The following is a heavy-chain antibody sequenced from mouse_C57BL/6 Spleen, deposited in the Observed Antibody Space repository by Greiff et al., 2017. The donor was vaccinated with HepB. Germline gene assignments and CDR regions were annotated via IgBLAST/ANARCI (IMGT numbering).Heavy chain of an antibody. D-gene: IGHD2-5*01. J-gene: IGHJ1*03. Sequence: QVQLKQSGAELMKPGASVKLSCKATGYTFTGYWIEWVKQRPGHGLEWIGEILPGSGSTNYNEKFKGKATFTADTSSNTADMQLSSLTTEDSAIYYCALRGYSNYESYFDVWGTGTTVTVSS. V-gene: IGHV1-9*01. CDR2: ILPGSGST. CDR1: GYTFTGYW. CDR3: ALRGYSNYESYFDV.